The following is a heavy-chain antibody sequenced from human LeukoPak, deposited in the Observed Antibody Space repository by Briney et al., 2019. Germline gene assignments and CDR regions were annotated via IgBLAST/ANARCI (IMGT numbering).Heavy chain of an antibody. V-gene: IGHV4-61*02. CDR2: IYTSGTT. J-gene: IGHJ4*02. CDR3: ARGPPPDFDC. Sequence: SQTLSLTCTVSGGSISSGSYYWSWIRQPAGKGLEWVGRIYTSGTTDYNPSLKSRVTMSVDTSKNQFSLNLNSVTAADTAVYYCARGPPPDFDCWGQGTLVTVSS. CDR1: GGSISSGSYY.